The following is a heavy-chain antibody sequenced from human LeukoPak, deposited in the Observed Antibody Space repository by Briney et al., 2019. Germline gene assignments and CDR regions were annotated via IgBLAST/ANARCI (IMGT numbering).Heavy chain of an antibody. CDR3: ARGKNYDFWSGYYGLDY. CDR2: IDHSGST. J-gene: IGHJ4*02. CDR1: GGSFSGYY. V-gene: IGHV4-34*01. D-gene: IGHD3-3*01. Sequence: KASETLSLTCAVYGGSFSGYYWSWIRQPPGKGLEWIGEIDHSGSTNYNPSLKSRVTISVDTSKNQFSLKLSSVTAADTAVYYCARGKNYDFWSGYYGLDYWGQGTLVTVSS.